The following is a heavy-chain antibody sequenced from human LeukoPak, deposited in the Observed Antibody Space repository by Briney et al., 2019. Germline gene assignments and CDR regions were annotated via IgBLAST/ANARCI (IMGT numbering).Heavy chain of an antibody. CDR1: GGSFSGYY. CDR3: ARSRALGISPFDY. CDR2: INHSGST. D-gene: IGHD3-3*02. Sequence: SETLSLTCAVSGGSFSGYYWSWVRQPPGKGLEWMGEINHSGSTNYNPSLKIRVTISVDTSNNQFSLKLSSVTAADTAVYYCARSRALGISPFDYWGQGTLVTVSS. J-gene: IGHJ4*02. V-gene: IGHV4-34*01.